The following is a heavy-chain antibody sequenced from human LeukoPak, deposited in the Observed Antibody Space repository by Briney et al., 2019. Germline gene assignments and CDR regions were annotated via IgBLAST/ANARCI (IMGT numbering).Heavy chain of an antibody. D-gene: IGHD4-17*01. V-gene: IGHV3-30*18. Sequence: PGGSLRLSCAASGFTFSSYGMHWVRQAPGKGLEWVAIITYDGTNKYYGDSVKGRFTISRDNSKNTLYLQMNSLRVEDTAVYYCAKDTDYGDHTVDYWGQGTLVTVSS. CDR2: ITYDGTNK. CDR1: GFTFSSYG. J-gene: IGHJ4*02. CDR3: AKDTDYGDHTVDY.